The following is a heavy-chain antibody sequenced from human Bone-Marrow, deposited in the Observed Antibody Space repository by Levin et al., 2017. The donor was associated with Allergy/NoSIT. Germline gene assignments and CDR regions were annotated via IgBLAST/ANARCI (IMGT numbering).Heavy chain of an antibody. V-gene: IGHV1-8*01. CDR1: GYTFTSYD. D-gene: IGHD1-26*01. CDR2: MNPNSGNT. CDR3: ARVMIRLVGATDYYYYGMDV. J-gene: IGHJ6*02. Sequence: GASVKVSCKASGYTFTSYDINWVRQATGQGLEWMGWMNPNSGNTGYAQKFQGRVTMTRNTSISTAYMELSSLRSEDTAVYYCARVMIRLVGATDYYYYGMDVWGQGTTVTVSS.